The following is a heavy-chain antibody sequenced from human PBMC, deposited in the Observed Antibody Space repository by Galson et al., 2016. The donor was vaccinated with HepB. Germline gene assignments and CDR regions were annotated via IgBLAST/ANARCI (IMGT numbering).Heavy chain of an antibody. CDR2: ISSSSSYI. D-gene: IGHD5-18*01. J-gene: IGHJ4*02. CDR1: GFTFSSYS. Sequence: SLRLSCAASGFTFSSYSMNWVRQAPGKGLEWVSSISSSSSYIYYADSVKGRFTISRDNAKNSLYLQMNSLRAEDTAVYYCARTKLQLLYYFDYWGRGTLVTVSS. V-gene: IGHV3-21*01. CDR3: ARTKLQLLYYFDY.